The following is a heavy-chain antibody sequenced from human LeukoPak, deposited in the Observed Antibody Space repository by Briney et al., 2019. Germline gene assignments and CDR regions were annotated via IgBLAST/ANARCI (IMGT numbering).Heavy chain of an antibody. CDR3: ARDRQYYYDSSGYRHYYYYYMDV. CDR1: GYTFTSYY. V-gene: IGHV1-46*01. D-gene: IGHD3-22*01. Sequence: ASVKVSCKASGYTFTSYYMHWVRQAPGQGLEWMGIINPSGGSTSYAQKFQGRVTMTRDTSTSTVYMELSSLRSEDTAVYYCARDRQYYYDSSGYRHYYYYYMDVWGKGTTVTISS. CDR2: INPSGGST. J-gene: IGHJ6*03.